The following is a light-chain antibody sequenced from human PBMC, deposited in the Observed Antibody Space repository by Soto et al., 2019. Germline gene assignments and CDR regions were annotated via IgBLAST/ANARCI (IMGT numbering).Light chain of an antibody. CDR1: QSISSW. CDR2: DAS. V-gene: IGKV1-5*01. J-gene: IGKJ1*01. Sequence: IQLTQSPSSLSASVGDRVTITCRASQSISSWLAWYQQKPGKAPKLLIYDASSLESGVPSRFGGSGSGTEFTLTISSMQPDDFATYYCQQYKGYSRTFGQGTKVDI. CDR3: QQYKGYSRT.